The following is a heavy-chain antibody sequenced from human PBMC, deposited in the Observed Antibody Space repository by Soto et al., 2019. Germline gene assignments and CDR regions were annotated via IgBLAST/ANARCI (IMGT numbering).Heavy chain of an antibody. D-gene: IGHD5-12*01. CDR3: ARDLMDIVATTALFGY. V-gene: IGHV1-69*01. Sequence: QVQLVQSGAEVKKPGSSVKVSCKASGGTFSSYAISWVRQAPGQGLEWMGGIIPIFGTANYAQKFQGRVTITADESTSTAYMELSSLRSEDTAVYYCARDLMDIVATTALFGYWGQGTLVTVSS. J-gene: IGHJ4*02. CDR1: GGTFSSYA. CDR2: IIPIFGTA.